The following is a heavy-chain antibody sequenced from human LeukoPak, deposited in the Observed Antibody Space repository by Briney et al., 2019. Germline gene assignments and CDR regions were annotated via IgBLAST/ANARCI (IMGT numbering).Heavy chain of an antibody. CDR2: IYYSGST. J-gene: IGHJ1*01. V-gene: IGHV4-61*01. CDR1: GGSISSSSYY. CDR3: ARESYYYDSSGYREGYFQH. D-gene: IGHD3-22*01. Sequence: SETLSLTCTVPGGSISSSSYYWGWIRQPPGKGLEWIGYIYYSGSTNYNPSLKSRVTISVDTSKNQFSLKLSSVTAADTAVYYCARESYYYDSSGYREGYFQHWGQGTLVTVSS.